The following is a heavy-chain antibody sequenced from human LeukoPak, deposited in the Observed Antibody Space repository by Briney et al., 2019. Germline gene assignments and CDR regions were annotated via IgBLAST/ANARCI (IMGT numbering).Heavy chain of an antibody. D-gene: IGHD3-22*01. V-gene: IGHV1-2*02. CDR3: ARATSGDSSGYYS. CDR1: GYTLTELS. J-gene: IGHJ4*02. CDR2: INPNSGGT. Sequence: ASVKVSCKVSGYTLTELSMHWVRQAPGKGLEWMGWINPNSGGTNYAQKFQGRVTMTRDTSISTAYMELSRLRSGDTAVYYCARATSGDSSGYYSWGQGTLVTVSS.